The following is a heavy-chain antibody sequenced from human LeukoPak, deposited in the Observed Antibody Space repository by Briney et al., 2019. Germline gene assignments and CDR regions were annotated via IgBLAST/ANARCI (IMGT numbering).Heavy chain of an antibody. J-gene: IGHJ4*02. D-gene: IGHD1-26*01. CDR2: ISYDGSNK. CDR1: GFTFSSYA. CDR3: ARTSTSIVGATGDY. Sequence: GRSLRLSCAASGFTFSSYAMHWVRQAPGKGLEWVAVISYDGSNKYYADSVKGRFTISRDNSKNTLYLQMNSLRAEDTAVYYCARTSTSIVGATGDYWGQGTLVTVSS. V-gene: IGHV3-30*04.